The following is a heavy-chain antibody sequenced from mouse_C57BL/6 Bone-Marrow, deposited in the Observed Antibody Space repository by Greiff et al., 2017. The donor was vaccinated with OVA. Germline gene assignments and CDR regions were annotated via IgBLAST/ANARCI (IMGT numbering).Heavy chain of an antibody. CDR1: GFTFTDYY. CDR3: ARSLYDYDGVDY. CDR2: IRNKANGYTT. J-gene: IGHJ4*01. Sequence: VESGGGLVQPGGSLSLSCAASGFTFTDYYMSWVRQPPGKALEWLGFIRNKANGYTTEYSASVKGRFTISRDNSQSILYLQMNALRAEDSATYYCARSLYDYDGVDYWGQGTSVTVSS. V-gene: IGHV7-3*01. D-gene: IGHD2-4*01.